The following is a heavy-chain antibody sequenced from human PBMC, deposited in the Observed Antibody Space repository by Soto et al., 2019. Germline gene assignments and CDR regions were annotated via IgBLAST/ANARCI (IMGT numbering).Heavy chain of an antibody. CDR2: IYYSGST. Sequence: SETLSLTCTVSGGSISSYYWSWIRQPPGKGLEWIGYIYYSGSTNYNPSLKSRATISVDTSKNQFSLKLSSVTAADTAVYYCARDLSSSGSNWFDPWGQGTLVTVSS. V-gene: IGHV4-59*01. D-gene: IGHD6-19*01. CDR3: ARDLSSSGSNWFDP. J-gene: IGHJ5*02. CDR1: GGSISSYY.